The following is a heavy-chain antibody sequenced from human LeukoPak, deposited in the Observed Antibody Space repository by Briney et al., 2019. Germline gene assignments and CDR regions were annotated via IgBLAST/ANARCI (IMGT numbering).Heavy chain of an antibody. J-gene: IGHJ5*02. CDR3: ARSISWRDGWFDP. V-gene: IGHV3-74*01. CDR1: GFTFSNYW. CDR2: ISSDGSTT. Sequence: PGGSLRLSRAASGFTFSNYWMYWVRQAPGEGLVWVSRISSDGSTTANADSVRGRFTISRDNTKSTLYLQMNRLRAEDTAVYFCARSISWRDGWFDPWGQGTLVTVSS. D-gene: IGHD2-2*01.